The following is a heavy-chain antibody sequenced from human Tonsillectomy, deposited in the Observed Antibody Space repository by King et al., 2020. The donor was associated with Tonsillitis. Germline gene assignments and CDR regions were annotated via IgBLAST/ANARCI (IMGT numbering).Heavy chain of an antibody. CDR3: GREPLYCSGGRCFNHYYGMDV. J-gene: IGHJ6*02. Sequence: EVQLVESGGGLVQPGRSLRLSCKGSAFTSGDYGMSWVRQAPGKGLEWVGFIRTKGYGGTTEYAASVKGRFTILRDDSKGIAYLQMNSLKSEDTAVYYCGREPLYCSGGRCFNHYYGMDVWGQGTTVTVSS. CDR1: AFTSGDYG. D-gene: IGHD2-15*01. V-gene: IGHV3-49*04. CDR2: IRTKGYGGTT.